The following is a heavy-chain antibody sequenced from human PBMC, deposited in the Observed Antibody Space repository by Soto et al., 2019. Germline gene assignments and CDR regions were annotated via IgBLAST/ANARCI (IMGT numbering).Heavy chain of an antibody. CDR2: IYTSGST. J-gene: IGHJ5*02. Sequence: SETLSLTCTASGGSISSYYWSWIRQPAGKGLEWIGRIYTSGSTNYNPSLKSRVTMSVDTSKNQFSLKLSSVTAADTAVYYCARDLTRATRRWAWFDPWGQGTLVTVS. D-gene: IGHD5-12*01. V-gene: IGHV4-4*07. CDR1: GGSISSYY. CDR3: ARDLTRATRRWAWFDP.